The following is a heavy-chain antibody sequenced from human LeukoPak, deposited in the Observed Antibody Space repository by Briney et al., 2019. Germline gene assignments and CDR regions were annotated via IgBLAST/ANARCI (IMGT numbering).Heavy chain of an antibody. Sequence: GGSLRLSCAASGFTFSSYGMHWVRQAPGKGLEWVAVISYDGSNKYYAVSVKGRFTISRDNSKNTLYLQMNSLRAEDTAVYYCAKAGRHCSGGSCYLGYFDYWGQGTLVTVSS. D-gene: IGHD2-15*01. CDR2: ISYDGSNK. CDR1: GFTFSSYG. J-gene: IGHJ4*02. CDR3: AKAGRHCSGGSCYLGYFDY. V-gene: IGHV3-30*18.